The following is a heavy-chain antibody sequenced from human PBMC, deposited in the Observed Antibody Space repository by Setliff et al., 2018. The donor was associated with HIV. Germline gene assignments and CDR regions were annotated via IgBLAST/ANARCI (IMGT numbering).Heavy chain of an antibody. D-gene: IGHD1-26*01. CDR3: AKAVAAWAHDAFDI. Sequence: GGSLRLSCAASGFTFSSYAMSWVRQAPGKGLEWVSTISGSGGRTYYADSVKGRFTISRDNAQNSLYLQMHSLRAEDTAVYYCAKAVAAWAHDAFDIWGQGTMVTVSS. CDR1: GFTFSSYA. V-gene: IGHV3-23*01. J-gene: IGHJ3*02. CDR2: ISGSGGRT.